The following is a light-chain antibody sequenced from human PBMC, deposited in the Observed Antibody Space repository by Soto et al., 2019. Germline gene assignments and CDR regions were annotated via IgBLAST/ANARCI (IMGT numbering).Light chain of an antibody. J-gene: IGLJ3*02. CDR3: QSYDSSLSGGV. CDR1: SSNIGAGYD. V-gene: IGLV1-40*01. Sequence: QSVLTQPPSVSGAPGQRVTISCTGSSSNIGAGYDVHWYQQVPGTAPKLLIYGNNNRPSGVPDRFSGSQSGTSASLAITGLQAEDESDYYCQSYDSSLSGGVFGGGTKVTVL. CDR2: GNN.